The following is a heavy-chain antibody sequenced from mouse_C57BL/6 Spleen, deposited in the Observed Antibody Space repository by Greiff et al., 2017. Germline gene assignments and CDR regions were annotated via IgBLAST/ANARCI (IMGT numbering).Heavy chain of an antibody. D-gene: IGHD2-3*01. CDR1: GYTFTSYW. CDR3: ARPFDGAMEY. Sequence: QVQLKQPGAELVRPGTSVKLSCKASGYTFTSYWMHWVKQRPGQGLEWIGMIDPSVSNTNYNQEFKGKATLTVDTSSSTANMQLSSLTSEDSAVYYCARPFDGAMEYWGQGTSVTVSS. CDR2: IDPSVSNT. V-gene: IGHV1-59*01. J-gene: IGHJ4*01.